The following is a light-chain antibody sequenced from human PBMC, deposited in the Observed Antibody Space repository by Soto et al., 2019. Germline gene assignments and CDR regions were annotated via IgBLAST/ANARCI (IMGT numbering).Light chain of an antibody. J-gene: IGKJ4*01. CDR2: SAS. CDR1: HNVKNN. V-gene: IGKV3-15*01. CDR3: HHHTAWPLT. Sequence: EIVMTQSPATLSVSPGEKATLSCRASHNVKNNLAWYQQKPGQAPRLLTFSASTRSTGIPDRFSGSGFGTHFSLTIRSLQSEDFAGYYVHHHTAWPLTFGGATKVETK.